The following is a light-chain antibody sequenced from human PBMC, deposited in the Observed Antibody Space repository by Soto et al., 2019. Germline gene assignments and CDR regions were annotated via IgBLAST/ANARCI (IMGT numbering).Light chain of an antibody. CDR1: QTISSY. V-gene: IGKV1-39*01. CDR2: AVS. Sequence: DIQMTQSPSSLSASIGDRATITCRASQTISSYLYWYQQKPGKAPKVLIYAVSTLESGVPSRFSGDGSGTDFTLTISSLQPEDFAIYICQQTDNTPFTFGQGTKLEIK. J-gene: IGKJ5*01. CDR3: QQTDNTPFT.